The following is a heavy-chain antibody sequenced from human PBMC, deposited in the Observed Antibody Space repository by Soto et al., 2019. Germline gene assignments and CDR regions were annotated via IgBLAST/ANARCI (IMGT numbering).Heavy chain of an antibody. D-gene: IGHD1-26*01. V-gene: IGHV1-69*01. Sequence: QVQLVQSGAEVKKPGSSVKVSRKASGGTFSSYAISWVRQAPGQGREWMGGIIPIFGTANYAQKFQGRVTITSDESTSTAYMELSSLRSEDTAVYYCARRTYSGSEAVIWGQGTMVTVSS. CDR3: ARRTYSGSEAVI. J-gene: IGHJ3*02. CDR2: IIPIFGTA. CDR1: GGTFSSYA.